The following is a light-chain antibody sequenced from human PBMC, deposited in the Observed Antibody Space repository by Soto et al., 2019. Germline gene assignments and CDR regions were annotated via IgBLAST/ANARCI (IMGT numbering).Light chain of an antibody. Sequence: EIVLTQSPGTLSLSPGERATLSCRASQNINSSYLAWYQQKPGQAPRLLIYGASSRATGIPDRFSGSGSGTHFTLTISRLEPEDFAVYYCQQYGSSPLYTFGQGTKLEIK. CDR1: QNINSSY. CDR3: QQYGSSPLYT. J-gene: IGKJ2*01. V-gene: IGKV3-20*01. CDR2: GAS.